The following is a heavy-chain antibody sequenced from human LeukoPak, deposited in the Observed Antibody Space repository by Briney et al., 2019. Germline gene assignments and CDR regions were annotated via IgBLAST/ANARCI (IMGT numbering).Heavy chain of an antibody. CDR1: GYTFTGYY. Sequence: RASVKVSCKASGYTFTGYYMHWVRQAPGQGLEWMGWINPNSGGTNYAQKFQGRVTMTRDTSISTAYMELSRLRSDDTAVYYCASLIGYDILTGYYGDYYFDYWGQGTLVTVSS. J-gene: IGHJ4*02. D-gene: IGHD3-9*01. CDR3: ASLIGYDILTGYYGDYYFDY. V-gene: IGHV1-2*02. CDR2: INPNSGGT.